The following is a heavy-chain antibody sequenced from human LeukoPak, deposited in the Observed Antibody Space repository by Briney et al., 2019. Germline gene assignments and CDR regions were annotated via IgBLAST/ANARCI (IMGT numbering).Heavy chain of an antibody. D-gene: IGHD4-23*01. Sequence: SETLSLTCIVAGGSISSISSNNYHWGWIRQPPGQGLEWIGSIYYSGSTYYNPSLKSRVTISVDTSKNQFSLKLSSVTAADTALYYCAREMGVVTAHGIDVWGQGTTVTVSS. CDR3: AREMGVVTAHGIDV. CDR1: GGSISSISSNNYH. V-gene: IGHV4-39*02. CDR2: IYYSGST. J-gene: IGHJ6*02.